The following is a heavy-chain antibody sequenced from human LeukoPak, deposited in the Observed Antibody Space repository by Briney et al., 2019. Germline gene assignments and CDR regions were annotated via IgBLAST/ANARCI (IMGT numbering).Heavy chain of an antibody. J-gene: IGHJ4*02. CDR1: GFTFSSYA. Sequence: GGSLRLSCAASGFTFSSYAMSWVRQAPGKGLEWVSAISGSGGSTYYADSVKGRFAISRDNSKNTLYLQMNSLRAEDTAVYYCAKASVYGGNSGDWGQGTLVTVSS. V-gene: IGHV3-23*01. CDR3: AKASVYGGNSGD. CDR2: ISGSGGST. D-gene: IGHD2-21*02.